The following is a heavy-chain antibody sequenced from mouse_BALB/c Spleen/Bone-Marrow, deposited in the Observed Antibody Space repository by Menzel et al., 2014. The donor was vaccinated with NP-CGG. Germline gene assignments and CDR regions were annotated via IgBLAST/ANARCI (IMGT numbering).Heavy chain of an antibody. CDR1: GFTFSSFG. Sequence: VQLKESGGGLVQPGGSRKLSCAASGFTFSSFGMHWVRQAPEKGLEWVAYISSGSSTIYYGDTVMGRFTISRDNPKNTLFLQMTSLRSEDTATYYCVRSGSSSGYFDYWGQGTTLTVSP. D-gene: IGHD1-1*01. CDR2: ISSGSSTI. CDR3: VRSGSSSGYFDY. J-gene: IGHJ2*01. V-gene: IGHV5-17*02.